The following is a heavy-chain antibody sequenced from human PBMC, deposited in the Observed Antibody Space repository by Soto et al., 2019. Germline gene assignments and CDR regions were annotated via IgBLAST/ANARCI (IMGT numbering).Heavy chain of an antibody. CDR3: AKKGRVVAATPYYX. CDR2: ISGSGGST. Sequence: EVQLLESGGGLVQPGGSLRLYCAASGFTFSGYAMSWVRQAPGKGLACVSAISGSGGSTYYADSVKGRFTISRDNSXXXLYLQMNSLRAENTXXXXXAKKGRVVAATPYYX. J-gene: IGHJ6*01. V-gene: IGHV3-23*01. CDR1: GFTFSGYA. D-gene: IGHD2-15*01.